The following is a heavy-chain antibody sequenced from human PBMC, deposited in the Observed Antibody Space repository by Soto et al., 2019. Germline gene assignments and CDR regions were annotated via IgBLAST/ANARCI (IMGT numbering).Heavy chain of an antibody. CDR3: ARSSFDTIYVDY. CDR2: IDWDDDK. V-gene: IGHV2-70*04. Sequence: SGPTLVNPARTVTLTCRFWGLSLSSRGMRVSLNLQPPGKALEWLARIDWDDDKFYSTSLKTRLTISKDTSKNQVVLTMTNMDPVDTATYYCARSSFDTIYVDYWGQGTLVTLSS. J-gene: IGHJ4*02. D-gene: IGHD3-16*01. CDR1: GLSLSSRGMR.